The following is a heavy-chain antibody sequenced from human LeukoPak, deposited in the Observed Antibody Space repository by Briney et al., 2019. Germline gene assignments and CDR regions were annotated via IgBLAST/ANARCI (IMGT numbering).Heavy chain of an antibody. CDR1: GYAFTGYY. Sequence: ASVKVSCKASGYAFTGYYLHWVRQAPGQGLEWMGWINPDSGGTNYAQKFQGRVTMTRDTSISTAYMELSRLRSDDTAVYYCARGRWVSSIHGYYFDYWGQGTLVTVSS. CDR2: INPDSGGT. J-gene: IGHJ4*02. CDR3: ARGRWVSSIHGYYFDY. D-gene: IGHD2-2*01. V-gene: IGHV1-2*02.